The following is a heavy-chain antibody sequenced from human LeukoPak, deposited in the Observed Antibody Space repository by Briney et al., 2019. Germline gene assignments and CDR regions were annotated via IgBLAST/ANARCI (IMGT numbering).Heavy chain of an antibody. Sequence: GASVKVSCKASGGTFSSYAISWVRQAPGQGLEWMGGIIPIFGTANYAQKFQGRVTITADESTSTAYMELSSLRSGDTAVYYCVVVVVAATPFLDYWGQGTLVTVSS. D-gene: IGHD2-15*01. V-gene: IGHV1-69*13. CDR1: GGTFSSYA. J-gene: IGHJ4*02. CDR3: VVVVVAATPFLDY. CDR2: IIPIFGTA.